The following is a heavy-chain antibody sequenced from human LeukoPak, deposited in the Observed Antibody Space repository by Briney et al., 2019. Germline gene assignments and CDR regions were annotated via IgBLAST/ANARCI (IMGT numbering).Heavy chain of an antibody. CDR2: VYYSGST. Sequence: SETLSLTCSVSGGSMSRSSFYWGWIRQSPGKGLEWIGSVYYSGSTYYNPSLKSRVTISVDTSKNQFSLKLSSVTAADTAVYYCARGQRAVAGRFDYWGQGTLVTVSS. D-gene: IGHD6-19*01. J-gene: IGHJ4*02. V-gene: IGHV4-39*07. CDR1: GGSMSRSSFY. CDR3: ARGQRAVAGRFDY.